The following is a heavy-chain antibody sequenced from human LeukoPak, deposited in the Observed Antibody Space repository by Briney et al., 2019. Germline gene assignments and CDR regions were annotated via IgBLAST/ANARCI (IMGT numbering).Heavy chain of an antibody. D-gene: IGHD5-24*01. J-gene: IGHJ4*02. CDR2: IYHSGST. CDR1: GYSISSGYY. V-gene: IGHV4-38-2*02. Sequence: SETLSLTCTVSGYSISSGYYWGWIRQPPGKGLGWIGSIYHSGSTYYNPSLKSRVTISVDTSKNQFSLKLSSVTAADTAVYYCAREMATIMRFDYWGQGTLVTVSS. CDR3: AREMATIMRFDY.